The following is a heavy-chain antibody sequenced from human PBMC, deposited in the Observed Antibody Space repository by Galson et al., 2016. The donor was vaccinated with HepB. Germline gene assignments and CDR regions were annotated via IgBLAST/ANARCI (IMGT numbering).Heavy chain of an antibody. CDR1: GFTFDAYA. V-gene: IGHV3-9*01. CDR2: ISWISGTI. D-gene: IGHD6-13*01. Sequence: SLRLSCAASGFTFDAYAMHWVRQAPGKGLEWVSGISWISGTIGYADSVKGRFTISRDNAKNSLYLQMNSLRPEDTDLYYCAKAGTYSISKVWFDPWGRGTLVTVSS. J-gene: IGHJ5*02. CDR3: AKAGTYSISKVWFDP.